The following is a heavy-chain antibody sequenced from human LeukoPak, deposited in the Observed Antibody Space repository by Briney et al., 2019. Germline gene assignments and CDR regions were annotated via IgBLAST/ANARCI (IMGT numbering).Heavy chain of an antibody. CDR3: ARDMRYYDSPPRRAFD. CDR2: ISTSGST. CDR1: GGSISSGTYY. J-gene: IGHJ3*02. V-gene: IGHV4-61*02. D-gene: IGHD3-22*01. Sequence: SETLSLTCTVSGGSISSGTYYWSWIRQPAGKGLEWIGRISTSGSTNYNPSLKSRVTMSVDTSKNQFSLNLSAVTAADTAVYYCARDMRYYDSPPRRAFD.